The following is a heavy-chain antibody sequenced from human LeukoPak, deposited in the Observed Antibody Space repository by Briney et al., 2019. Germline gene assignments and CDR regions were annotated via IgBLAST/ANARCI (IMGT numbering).Heavy chain of an antibody. Sequence: GASVKVSCTASHYTFTSYGISWVRQAPGQGLEWVGWIRPYSGNTNSAQKLQGRVTMTTDTSTSTAYMELRSLRSDDTAVYYCARDPGVTSYYMDVWGKGTTVTVSS. CDR1: HYTFTSYG. V-gene: IGHV1-18*01. D-gene: IGHD2-21*02. J-gene: IGHJ6*03. CDR3: ARDPGVTSYYMDV. CDR2: IRPYSGNT.